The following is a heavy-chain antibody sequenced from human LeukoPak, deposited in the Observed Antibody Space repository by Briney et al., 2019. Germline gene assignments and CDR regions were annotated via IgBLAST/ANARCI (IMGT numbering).Heavy chain of an antibody. D-gene: IGHD2-15*01. CDR1: GGSFSGYY. Sequence: SETLSLTCAVYGGSFSGYYWSWIRQPPGKGLEWIGEINHSGSTNYNPSLKSRVTISVDTPKNQFSLKLSSVTAADTAVYYCARGPLGYCSGGSCYSDGNAFDIWGQGIMVTVSS. CDR2: INHSGST. V-gene: IGHV4-34*01. CDR3: ARGPLGYCSGGSCYSDGNAFDI. J-gene: IGHJ3*02.